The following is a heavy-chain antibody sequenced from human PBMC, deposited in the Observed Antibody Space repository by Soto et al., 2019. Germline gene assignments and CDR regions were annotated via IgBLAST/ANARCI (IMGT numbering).Heavy chain of an antibody. CDR2: INHSGST. Sequence: SETLSLTCAVYGGSFSGYYWTWIRQPPGTGLEWIGEINHSGSTNYNPSLKSRVTISVDTSKNQFSLKLTSVTAADTAMYYCARQYHVDTAKLWDHWGQGTLVTVSS. D-gene: IGHD5-18*01. CDR3: ARQYHVDTAKLWDH. CDR1: GGSFSGYY. J-gene: IGHJ4*02. V-gene: IGHV4-34*01.